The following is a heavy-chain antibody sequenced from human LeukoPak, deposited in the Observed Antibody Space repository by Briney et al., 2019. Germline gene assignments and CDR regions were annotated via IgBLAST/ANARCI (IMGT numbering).Heavy chain of an antibody. CDR1: GFTFSSHS. J-gene: IGHJ4*02. D-gene: IGHD6-19*01. V-gene: IGHV3-64*01. CDR3: ARRGSGWEFDY. Sequence: GGSLRLSCVASGFTFSSHSMHWVRQAPGKGLEYVSGTRSNGGSTYFAKSVKGRFTISRDNSKNTLDLQMGSLRAEDMAVYYCARRGSGWEFDYWGQGTLVTVSS. CDR2: TRSNGGST.